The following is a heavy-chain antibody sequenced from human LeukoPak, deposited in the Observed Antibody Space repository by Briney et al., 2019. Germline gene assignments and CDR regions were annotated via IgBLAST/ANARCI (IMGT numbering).Heavy chain of an antibody. D-gene: IGHD6-6*01. V-gene: IGHV3-7*01. Sequence: GGSLRLSCAASGFTFSSYWMSWVRQAPGKGLEWVANIKQDGSEKYYADSVKGRSTISRDNAKNSLYLQMNSLRAEDTAVYYCARVGVGSYYFDYWGQGTLVTVSS. CDR3: ARVGVGSYYFDY. CDR2: IKQDGSEK. J-gene: IGHJ4*02. CDR1: GFTFSSYW.